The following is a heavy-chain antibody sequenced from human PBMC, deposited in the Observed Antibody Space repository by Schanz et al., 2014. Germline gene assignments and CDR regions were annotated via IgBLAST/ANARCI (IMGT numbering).Heavy chain of an antibody. Sequence: QVQLVESGGGVVQPGGSLRLSCAVSGVTFSDYGIHWVRQAPGKGLEWVSFIRYDGSNPYYGDSVKGRFTISRDKSKNTVFLQMNSLRAEDTATYYCAKDQGFDNWFDPWGQGTLVSVSS. CDR1: GVTFSDYG. CDR3: AKDQGFDNWFDP. V-gene: IGHV3-30*02. CDR2: IRYDGSNP. J-gene: IGHJ5*02.